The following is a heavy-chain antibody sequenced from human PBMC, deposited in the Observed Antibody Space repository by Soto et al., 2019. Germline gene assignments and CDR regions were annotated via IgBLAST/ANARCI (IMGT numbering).Heavy chain of an antibody. CDR2: ISASGEDT. D-gene: IGHD2-8*01. CDR1: GFTFSDYY. J-gene: IGHJ4*02. CDR3: ASGTNGAFFVY. V-gene: IGHV3-11*01. Sequence: PGGSLRLSCAASGFTFSDYYMSWVRQAPGKGLEWVSIISASGEDTYYADSVKGRFTISRDNVKNSLYLQMNSLRAEDTAVYYCASGTNGAFFVYWGQGILVTVSS.